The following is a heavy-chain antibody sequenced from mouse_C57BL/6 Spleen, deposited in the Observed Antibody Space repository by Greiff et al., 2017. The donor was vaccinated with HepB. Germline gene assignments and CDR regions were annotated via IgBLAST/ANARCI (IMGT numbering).Heavy chain of an antibody. CDR2: IDPENGDT. J-gene: IGHJ3*01. D-gene: IGHD2-14*01. V-gene: IGHV14-4*01. CDR3: TGYGWFAY. Sequence: EVQLQQSGAELVRPGASVKLSCTASGFNFKDDYMHWVKQRPEQGLEWIGWIDPENGDTEYASKFQGKATITADTSSNTAYLQLRSLTSEDTAVYYCTGYGWFAYWGQGTMVTVSA. CDR1: GFNFKDDY.